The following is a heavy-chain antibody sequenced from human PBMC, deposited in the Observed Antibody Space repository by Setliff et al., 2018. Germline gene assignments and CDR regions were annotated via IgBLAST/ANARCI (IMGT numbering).Heavy chain of an antibody. D-gene: IGHD1-1*01. J-gene: IGHJ4*02. CDR1: GDPMSSRRYY. Sequence: PSETLSLTCTVSGDPMSSRRYYWAWIRQPAGKGLELIGQIYTSWSTNYNPPLKGRATISVGNSKNQFSPNLNSVTVADTAVYFCARGVRTGHLDSWGQGTLVTVSS. CDR3: ARGVRTGHLDS. V-gene: IGHV4-61*09. CDR2: IYTSWST.